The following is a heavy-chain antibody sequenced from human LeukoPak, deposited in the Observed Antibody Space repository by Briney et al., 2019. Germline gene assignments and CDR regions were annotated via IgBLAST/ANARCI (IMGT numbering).Heavy chain of an antibody. Sequence: GASVKVSCKPSGYTFTGYYMHWVRQAPGQGLEWMGWINPNSGGTNYAQKFQGRVTMTRDTSISTAYMELRSLRSEDTAVYYCARVSSGWYFPFDYWGQGTLVTVSS. D-gene: IGHD6-19*01. J-gene: IGHJ4*02. CDR2: INPNSGGT. CDR1: GYTFTGYY. V-gene: IGHV1-2*02. CDR3: ARVSSGWYFPFDY.